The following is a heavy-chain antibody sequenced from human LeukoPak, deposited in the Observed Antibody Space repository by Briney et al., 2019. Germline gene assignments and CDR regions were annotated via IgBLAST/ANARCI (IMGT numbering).Heavy chain of an antibody. CDR3: ARGEYYDILADINDY. V-gene: IGHV3-21*01. Sequence: GGSLRLSCAASGFTFSSYSMNWVRQAPGKGLEWVSSISSSSSYIYYADSVKGRFTISRDNAKNSLYLQMNSLRAEDTAVYYCARGEYYDILADINDYWGQGTLVTVSS. CDR2: ISSSSSYI. J-gene: IGHJ4*02. CDR1: GFTFSSYS. D-gene: IGHD3-9*01.